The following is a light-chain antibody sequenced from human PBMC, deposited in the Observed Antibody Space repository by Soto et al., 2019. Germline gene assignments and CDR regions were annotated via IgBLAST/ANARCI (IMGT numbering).Light chain of an antibody. Sequence: DIQMTQSPSSLSASLGDRVTITCRASQSIRTYLNWYQQKPGKAPTLLIYAASRLQSAVPSRFSGSGSGTDFTLTISSLQPEDFATYHCQQTYSTLGTFGQGTKLEIK. CDR2: AAS. CDR3: QQTYSTLGT. J-gene: IGKJ2*01. V-gene: IGKV1-39*01. CDR1: QSIRTY.